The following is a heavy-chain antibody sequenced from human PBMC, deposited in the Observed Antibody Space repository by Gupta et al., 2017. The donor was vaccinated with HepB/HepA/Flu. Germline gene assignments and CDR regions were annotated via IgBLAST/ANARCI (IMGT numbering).Heavy chain of an antibody. Sequence: LSCAASGFTFSSYAMGWVRQAPGKGLEWVSIISGTGISTYYADSVKGRFTISRDNSKNTLYLQVTSLRAEDTADYYCAKFNSGTYSLIYFYAYYMDVWGKGTTVTVSS. CDR1: GFTFSSYA. V-gene: IGHV3-23*01. D-gene: IGHD1-26*01. CDR2: ISGTGIST. CDR3: AKFNSGTYSLIYFYAYYMDV. J-gene: IGHJ6*03.